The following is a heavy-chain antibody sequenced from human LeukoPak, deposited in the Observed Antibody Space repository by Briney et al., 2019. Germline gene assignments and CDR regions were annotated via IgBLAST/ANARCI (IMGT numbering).Heavy chain of an antibody. Sequence: PSETLSLTCAVYGGSFSGYYWSWIRQPPGKGLEWIGEINHSGSTNYNPSLKSRVTISVDTSKNQFSLKLSSVTAADTAVNYCARHTYYYYGMDVWGQGTTVTVSS. J-gene: IGHJ6*02. CDR3: ARHTYYYYGMDV. CDR1: GGSFSGYY. V-gene: IGHV4-34*01. CDR2: INHSGST.